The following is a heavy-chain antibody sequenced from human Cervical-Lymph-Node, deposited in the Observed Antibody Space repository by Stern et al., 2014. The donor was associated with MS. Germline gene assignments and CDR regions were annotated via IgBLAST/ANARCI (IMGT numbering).Heavy chain of an antibody. Sequence: VQLVQSGAEVKKPGSSVKVSCKASGGTFSINSFSWVRQAPGQGLEWMGGITPMFGTSNYAQKFQGRVTTTADESTSTAYMELSSLRSEDTAVYFCAIDQGGVAVFWGQGTLVTVSS. CDR1: GGTFSINS. D-gene: IGHD6-19*01. CDR3: AIDQGGVAVF. J-gene: IGHJ4*02. V-gene: IGHV1-69*01. CDR2: ITPMFGTS.